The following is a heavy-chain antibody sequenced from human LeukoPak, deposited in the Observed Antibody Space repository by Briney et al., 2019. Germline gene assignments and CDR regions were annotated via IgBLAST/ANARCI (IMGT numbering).Heavy chain of an antibody. CDR1: GGSFCGYY. CDR3: ARGRSRCSSTSCYISSPPGV. Sequence: SETLSLTCAVYGGSFCGYYWSWIRQPPGKGLEWIGEINHSGSTNYNPSLKSRVTISVDTSKNQFSLKLSSVTAADTAVYYCARGRSRCSSTSCYISSPPGVWGKGTTVTVSS. V-gene: IGHV4-34*01. CDR2: INHSGST. D-gene: IGHD2-2*02. J-gene: IGHJ6*04.